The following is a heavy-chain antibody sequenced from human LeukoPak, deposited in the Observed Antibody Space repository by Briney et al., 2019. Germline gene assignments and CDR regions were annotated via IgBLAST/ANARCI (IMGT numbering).Heavy chain of an antibody. V-gene: IGHV4-59*01. CDR3: ARYIVSYPHDAFDI. J-gene: IGHJ3*02. CDR1: GGSISSYY. CDR2: IYYSGST. Sequence: SETLSLTCTVSGGSISSYYWSWIRQPTGKGLEWIGYIYYSGSTSYNPSLKSRVTISVDTSKKQFSLKLSSVTAADTAFYYCARYIVSYPHDAFDIWGQGTMVTVSS. D-gene: IGHD1-26*01.